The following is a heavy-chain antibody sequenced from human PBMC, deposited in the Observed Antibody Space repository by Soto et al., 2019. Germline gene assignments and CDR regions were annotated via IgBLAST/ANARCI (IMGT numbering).Heavy chain of an antibody. CDR2: ISGSGADT. J-gene: IGHJ4*02. Sequence: GGSLRLSCAASGFAFSSYVLSWVRRAPGKGLEWVSAISGSGADTYYADSVKGRFTISRDNSKNTLYLQMNSLRAEDTAVFYCAKRRGEGYFDYWGQGTLVTVSS. V-gene: IGHV3-23*01. D-gene: IGHD3-16*01. CDR3: AKRRGEGYFDY. CDR1: GFAFSSYV.